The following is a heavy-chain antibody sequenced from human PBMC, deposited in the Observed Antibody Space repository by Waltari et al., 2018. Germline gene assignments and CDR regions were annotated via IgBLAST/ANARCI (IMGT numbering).Heavy chain of an antibody. V-gene: IGHV3-23*01. Sequence: DVQLLESGGGVVQRGGSLRVACTASGIPFSPYAMAWVRQGLGQGLGGVATISGSGNDTYYADSGKGRFTISRDNSKNTVVLQMNMLRVEDTAKYYCAKALGIMGFDCWGQGTLVAVAS. CDR2: ISGSGNDT. CDR3: AKALGIMGFDC. D-gene: IGHD3-16*01. J-gene: IGHJ4*02. CDR1: GIPFSPYA.